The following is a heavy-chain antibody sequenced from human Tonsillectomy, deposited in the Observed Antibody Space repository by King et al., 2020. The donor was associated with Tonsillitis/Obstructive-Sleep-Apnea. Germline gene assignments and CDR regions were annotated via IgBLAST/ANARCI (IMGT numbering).Heavy chain of an antibody. J-gene: IGHJ3*02. Sequence: VQLVESGGGLVKPGGSLRLSCAASGFTFSSYSMNWVRQAPGKGLEWVSSISSSSSYIFYADSVKGRFTISRDNAKNSLYLQMNSLRAEDPAVYYCARETYYYDSSGYYPWAFDIWGQGTMVTVSS. CDR2: ISSSSSYI. CDR3: ARETYYYDSSGYYPWAFDI. CDR1: GFTFSSYS. V-gene: IGHV3-21*01. D-gene: IGHD3-22*01.